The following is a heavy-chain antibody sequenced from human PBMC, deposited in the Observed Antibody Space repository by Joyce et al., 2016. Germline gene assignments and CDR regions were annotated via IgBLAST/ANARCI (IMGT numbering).Heavy chain of an antibody. CDR1: GFTFSGVW. D-gene: IGHD3-22*01. CDR2: INSDGNST. V-gene: IGHV3-74*01. J-gene: IGHJ4*02. CDR3: ARGYYYYDGVDY. Sequence: EVQLVESGGGLVQPGGSLRLSCAASGFTFSGVWMHWVRQAPVKGLVWVSRINSDGNSTNYADSVKGRFTISRDNAKNTLYLQMSSLRAEDTAVYYCARGYYYYDGVDYWGQGTLVTVSS.